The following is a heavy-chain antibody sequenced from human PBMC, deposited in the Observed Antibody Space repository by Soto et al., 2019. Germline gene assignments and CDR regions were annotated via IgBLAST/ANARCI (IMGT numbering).Heavy chain of an antibody. CDR3: VRDKSPAEMAFGY. CDR2: LYTGGNT. D-gene: IGHD2-2*03. J-gene: IGHJ1*01. V-gene: IGHV3-53*01. CDR1: GFTVNGNY. Sequence: TGGSLRLSCAASGFTVNGNYMSWVRQTPRKGLEWVSILYTGGNTYYADSVQGRFTISRDTSRNTLHLQMNSLRAEDTAMYFCVRDKSPAEMAFGYWGQSTLVTVSS.